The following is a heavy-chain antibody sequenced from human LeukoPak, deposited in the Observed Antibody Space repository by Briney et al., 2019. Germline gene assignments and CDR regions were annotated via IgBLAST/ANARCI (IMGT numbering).Heavy chain of an antibody. V-gene: IGHV3-66*01. CDR2: IYTGGTT. Sequence: PGGSLRLSCTASGFTISSNYMMWVRQAPGKGLEWVSVIYTGGTTYYADSVMGRLSISRDNSKNTLYLQMNSLRGEDTAVYYCAFRHGYNFGYWGQGNLVTLSS. D-gene: IGHD5-24*01. CDR1: GFTISSNY. J-gene: IGHJ4*02. CDR3: AFRHGYNFGY.